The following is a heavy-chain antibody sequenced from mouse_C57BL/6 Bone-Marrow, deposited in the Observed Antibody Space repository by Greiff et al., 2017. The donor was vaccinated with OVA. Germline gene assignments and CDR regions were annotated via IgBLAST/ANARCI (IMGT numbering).Heavy chain of an antibody. Sequence: VKLMESGPGLVQPSQSLSITCTVSGFSLTSYGVHWVRQSPGQGLEWLGVIWSGGSTDYNAAFISRLSISKDNSKSQVFFKMNSLQADHTAIDYCARRMVRGGYYFDYWGQGTTLTVSS. J-gene: IGHJ2*01. CDR2: IWSGGST. CDR1: GFSLTSYG. D-gene: IGHD2-1*01. CDR3: ARRMVRGGYYFDY. V-gene: IGHV2-2*01.